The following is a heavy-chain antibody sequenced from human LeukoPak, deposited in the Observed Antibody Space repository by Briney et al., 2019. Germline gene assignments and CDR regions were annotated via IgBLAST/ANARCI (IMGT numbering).Heavy chain of an antibody. D-gene: IGHD3-22*01. CDR1: TFTFGDYP. CDR3: ARADGNYHDTSGSLDY. CDR2: IGGSGGGT. J-gene: IGHJ4*02. Sequence: GGSLRLSCTSATFTFGDYPLSWVRQAPGRGLEWVSGIGGSGGGTSQADSVKGRFTISRDKSKNTLFLQMNSLRAEDTAVYYCARADGNYHDTSGSLDYWGQGTLVTVSS. V-gene: IGHV3-23*01.